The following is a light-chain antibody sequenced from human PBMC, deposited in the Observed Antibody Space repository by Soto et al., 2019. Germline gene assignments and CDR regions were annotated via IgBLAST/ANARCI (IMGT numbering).Light chain of an antibody. CDR3: QQYNSYSRT. Sequence: DIQMTQSPSTLSASVGDRVTITSRASQSISSWLAWYQQKPGKAPKLLLYKASSLESGVPSRFSGSGSGTEFTLTISSLQPDDFATCYCQQYNSYSRTFGQGTKVEIK. J-gene: IGKJ1*01. V-gene: IGKV1-5*03. CDR1: QSISSW. CDR2: KAS.